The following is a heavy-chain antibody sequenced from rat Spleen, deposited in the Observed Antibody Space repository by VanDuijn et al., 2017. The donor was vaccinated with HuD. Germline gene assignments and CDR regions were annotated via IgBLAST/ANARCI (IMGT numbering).Heavy chain of an antibody. CDR2: ISYDGSAT. CDR3: TRLWDS. J-gene: IGHJ2*01. V-gene: IGHV5-7*01. Sequence: EVQLVESDGGLVQPGRSLKLSCAASGFIFSDYNMAWVRQAPKKGLEWVTLISYDGSATYYRDSVKGRLTISRNNAKSTLYLQMDSLRSEDTAIYYCTRLWDSWGQGVMVTVSS. CDR1: GFIFSDYN.